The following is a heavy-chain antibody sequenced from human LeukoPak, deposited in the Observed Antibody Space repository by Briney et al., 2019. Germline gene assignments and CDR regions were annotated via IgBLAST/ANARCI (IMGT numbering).Heavy chain of an antibody. D-gene: IGHD1-1*01. CDR3: ARQELTFDY. Sequence: PGGSLRLSCAASGFTFDKFWMSWVRRAPGKGLEWVANIKQDGTEKYYVDSMKGRFTISRDNGKNSLYLQIDSLRAEDTAVYYCARQELTFDYWGQGTQVTVSS. CDR1: GFTFDKFW. V-gene: IGHV3-7*01. CDR2: IKQDGTEK. J-gene: IGHJ4*02.